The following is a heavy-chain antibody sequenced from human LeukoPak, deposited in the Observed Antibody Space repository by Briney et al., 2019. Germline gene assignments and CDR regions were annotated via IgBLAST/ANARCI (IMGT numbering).Heavy chain of an antibody. Sequence: PGGSLRLSCAASGFTFSSYAMSRVRQAPGKGLEWVSAISGSGGSTYYADSVKGRFTISRDNSKNTLYLQMNSLRAEDTAVYYCAKVVVQQLVPRGDAFDIWGQGTMVTVSS. CDR3: AKVVVQQLVPRGDAFDI. CDR2: ISGSGGST. V-gene: IGHV3-23*01. CDR1: GFTFSSYA. D-gene: IGHD6-13*01. J-gene: IGHJ3*02.